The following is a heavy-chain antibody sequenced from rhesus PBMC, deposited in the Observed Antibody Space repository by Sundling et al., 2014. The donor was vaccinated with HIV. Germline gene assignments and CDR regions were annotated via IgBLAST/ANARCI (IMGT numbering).Heavy chain of an antibody. J-gene: IGHJ4*01. Sequence: QVQLQESGPGLVKPSETLSLTCAVSGGSISSNYWSWIRQSPGKGLEWIGYIYGTDGNTIYNPSLKSRVTISTDTSKNQVSLKLSSVTAADTAVYYCARLRGSSWSADSWGQGVLVTVSS. V-gene: IGHV4-160*01. CDR1: GGSISSNY. CDR2: IYGTDGNT. CDR3: ARLRGSSWSADS. D-gene: IGHD6-13*01.